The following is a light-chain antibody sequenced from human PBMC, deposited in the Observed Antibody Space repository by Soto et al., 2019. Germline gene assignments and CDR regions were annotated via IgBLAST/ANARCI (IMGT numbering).Light chain of an antibody. CDR2: YDD. V-gene: IGLV1-36*01. Sequence: QSVLTQPPSVSEAPRQRVTISCSGSSSNIGNNGVNWYQQLPGKAPKLLIYYDDLLPSGVSDRFSGSKSGTSASLAISGLQSEDEADYYCAAWDDSLNGYVFGIGT. J-gene: IGLJ1*01. CDR1: SSNIGNNG. CDR3: AAWDDSLNGYV.